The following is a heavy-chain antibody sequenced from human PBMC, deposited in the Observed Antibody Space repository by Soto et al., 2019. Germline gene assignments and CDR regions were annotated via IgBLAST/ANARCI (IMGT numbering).Heavy chain of an antibody. Sequence: QVQLVESGGGLVKPGGSLRLSCAASGFTFSDYYMSWIRQAPGKGLEWVSYISSSGSTIYYGDSVKGRFTISRDNAKNSLYLQMNSLRAADPAVYYCAGLSGSGSYFGYYSGMDVWGQGTTVTVSS. CDR2: ISSSGSTI. CDR3: AGLSGSGSYFGYYSGMDV. D-gene: IGHD3-10*01. CDR1: GFTFSDYY. V-gene: IGHV3-11*01. J-gene: IGHJ6*02.